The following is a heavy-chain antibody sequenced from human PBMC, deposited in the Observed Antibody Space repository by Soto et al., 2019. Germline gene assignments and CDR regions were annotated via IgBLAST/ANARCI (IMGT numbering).Heavy chain of an antibody. CDR2: ISSSSSTI. CDR3: ARPLKLRYFDWLPPPMDV. Sequence: GGSLRLSCAASGFXFSSYSMNWVRQAPGKGLEWVSYISSSSSTIYYADSVKGRFTISRDNAKNSLYLQMNSLRAEDTAVYYCARPLKLRYFDWLPPPMDVWGKGTTVTVSS. J-gene: IGHJ6*03. V-gene: IGHV3-48*01. D-gene: IGHD3-9*01. CDR1: GFXFSSYS.